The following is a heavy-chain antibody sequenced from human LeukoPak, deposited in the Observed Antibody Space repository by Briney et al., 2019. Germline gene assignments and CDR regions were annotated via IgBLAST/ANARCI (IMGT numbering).Heavy chain of an antibody. D-gene: IGHD2-2*02. CDR2: ISAYTGDT. J-gene: IGHJ3*02. CDR1: GYTFSNYG. CDR3: VAYRLEAFDI. V-gene: IGHV1-18*01. Sequence: ASVKVSCKASGYTFSNYGISWVRQAPGQGLEWVAWISAYTGDTISAQKLQGRVTMTTELSTSTAYMELRSLRSDDTAVYYCVAYRLEAFDIWGQGTMVTVSS.